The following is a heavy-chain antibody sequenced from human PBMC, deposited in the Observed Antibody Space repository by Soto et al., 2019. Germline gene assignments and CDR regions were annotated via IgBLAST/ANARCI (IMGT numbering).Heavy chain of an antibody. D-gene: IGHD3-10*01. CDR3: APWFGAFDY. J-gene: IGHJ4*02. V-gene: IGHV3-30*03. CDR1: GFTFSSYG. CDR2: ISYDGSNK. Sequence: QVQLLESGGGVVQPGRSLRLSCAASGFTFSSYGMHWVRQAPGKGLEWVAVISYDGSNKYYADSVKGRFTISRDNSKNTLYLKMNSLRAEDTAVYYCAPWFGAFDYWGQGTLVTVSS.